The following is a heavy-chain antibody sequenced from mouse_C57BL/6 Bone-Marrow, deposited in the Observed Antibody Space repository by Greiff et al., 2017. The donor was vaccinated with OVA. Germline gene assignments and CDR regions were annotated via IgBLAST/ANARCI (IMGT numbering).Heavy chain of an antibody. CDR2: IYPRSGNT. Sequence: QVQLQQSGAELARPGASVKLSCKASGYTFTSYGISWVKQRTGQGLEWIGEIYPRSGNTYYNEKFKGKATLTADKSSSTAYMELRSLTSEDSAVYFCARVVYYYGSSPAFDVWGTGTTVTVSS. J-gene: IGHJ1*03. V-gene: IGHV1-81*01. D-gene: IGHD1-1*01. CDR1: GYTFTSYG. CDR3: ARVVYYYGSSPAFDV.